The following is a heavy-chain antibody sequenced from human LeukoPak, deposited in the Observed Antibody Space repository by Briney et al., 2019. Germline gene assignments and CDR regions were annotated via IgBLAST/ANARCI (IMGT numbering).Heavy chain of an antibody. CDR1: GFTFSSYE. CDR2: ITCSGRTI. V-gene: IGHV3-48*03. D-gene: IGHD2-8*01. Sequence: GGPLRLSCAASGFTFSSYETNWVRQAPGKGLACASYITCSGRTIYYADSVKGRFTISRDNAKNSLYLQMNSLRAEDTAVYYCARKYCTNGVCYGLDAFDIWRQGTMVTVSS. CDR3: ARKYCTNGVCYGLDAFDI. J-gene: IGHJ3*02.